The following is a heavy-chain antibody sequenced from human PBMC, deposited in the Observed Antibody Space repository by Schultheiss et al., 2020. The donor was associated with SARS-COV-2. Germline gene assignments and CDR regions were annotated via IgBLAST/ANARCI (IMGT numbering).Heavy chain of an antibody. V-gene: IGHV3-15*01. CDR3: TTFNLFDP. CDR2: IRSKTDGGAI. CDR1: GFTFSSYA. J-gene: IGHJ5*02. Sequence: GESLKISCAASGFTFSSYAMHWVRQAPGKGLEWVGRIRSKTDGGAIDYAAPVKGRFTISRDDSTDMLFLHLNSLNVEDTATYYCTTFNLFDPWGQGTVVTVSS.